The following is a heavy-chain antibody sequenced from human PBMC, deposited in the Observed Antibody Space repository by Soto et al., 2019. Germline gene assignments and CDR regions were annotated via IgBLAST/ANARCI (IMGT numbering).Heavy chain of an antibody. J-gene: IGHJ6*02. CDR1: GGSLSDYY. CDR3: ARGRDEYKLGNV. Sequence: ASETLSLTCAVSGGSLSDYYWPWIRQSPGKGLEWIGEIHPSGSTYYNPSLRSRVTISVDTSKNQFSLKLTSLTAADTAIYYCARGRDEYKLGNVWGHGTKVTVSS. CDR2: IHPSGST. D-gene: IGHD1-1*01. V-gene: IGHV4-34*01.